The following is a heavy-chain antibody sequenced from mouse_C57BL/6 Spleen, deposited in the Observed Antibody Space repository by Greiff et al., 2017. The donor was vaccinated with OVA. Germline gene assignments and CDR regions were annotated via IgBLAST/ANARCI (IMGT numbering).Heavy chain of an antibody. D-gene: IGHD1-1*01. CDR2: ISSGGSYT. CDR1: GFTFSSYG. CDR3: ARHEDYGSRDWYFDV. Sequence: DVMLVESGGDLVKPGGSLKLSCAASGFTFSSYGMSWVRPTPDKRLEWVATISSGGSYTYYPDSVQGRFTISRDNAKNTLYLQMSSLKSEDTAMYYCARHEDYGSRDWYFDVWGTGTTVTVSS. J-gene: IGHJ1*03. V-gene: IGHV5-6*02.